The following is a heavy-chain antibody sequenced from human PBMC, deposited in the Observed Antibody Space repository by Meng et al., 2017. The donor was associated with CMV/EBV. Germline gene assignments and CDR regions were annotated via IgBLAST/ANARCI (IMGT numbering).Heavy chain of an antibody. CDR1: GFTFSTSA. CDR2: IRSKAKSYAT. J-gene: IGHJ4*02. Sequence: GESLKISCAASGFTFSTSAIHWVRQASGKGLEWVGRIRSKAKSYATTYAASVTGRFTISRDDSKNTASLQMNSLKTEDTAIYYCTRHGGNWYGVDYWGLGTMVTVSS. V-gene: IGHV3-73*01. CDR3: TRHGGNWYGVDY. D-gene: IGHD1-1*01.